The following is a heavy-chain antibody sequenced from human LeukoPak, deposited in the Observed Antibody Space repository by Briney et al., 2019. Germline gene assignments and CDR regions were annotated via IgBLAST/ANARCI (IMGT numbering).Heavy chain of an antibody. CDR2: MNTDGSRT. D-gene: IGHD2-8*02. Sequence: PGGSLRLSCAASGFTFSSYWMYWVRQAPGKGLVWVSRMNTDGSRTDYADSVKGRFTISRDNAKNTLYLQMNSLGAEDTAVYSCASDFTGRDDYWGQGTLVTVSS. CDR1: GFTFSSYW. J-gene: IGHJ4*02. CDR3: ASDFTGRDDY. V-gene: IGHV3-74*01.